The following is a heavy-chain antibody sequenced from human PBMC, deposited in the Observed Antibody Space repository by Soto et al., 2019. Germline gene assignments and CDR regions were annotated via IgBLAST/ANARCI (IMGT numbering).Heavy chain of an antibody. CDR3: AKDEMVRGVIVYYYYGMDV. D-gene: IGHD3-10*01. CDR1: GFTFSSYA. V-gene: IGHV3-23*01. Sequence: GSLRLSCAASGFTFSSYAMSWVRQAPGKGLEWVSAISGSGGSTYYADSVKGRFTISRDNSKNTLYLQMNSLRAEDTAVYYCAKDEMVRGVIVYYYYGMDVWGQGTTVTVSS. CDR2: ISGSGGST. J-gene: IGHJ6*02.